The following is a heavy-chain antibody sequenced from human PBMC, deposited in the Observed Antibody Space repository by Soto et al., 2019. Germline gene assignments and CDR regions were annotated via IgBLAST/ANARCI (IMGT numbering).Heavy chain of an antibody. CDR3: ARQGFGPLHGLVDV. Sequence: QVQLQESGPGLVKPSETLSLSCTVSGGSIGSYYWSWFRQSPGKRMEWIGYVHHSWGSSYNPSLQSRVAISLDPSKSQFSLKVTSVPATDTAVYYCARQGFGPLHGLVDVWGQGTTVTVSS. V-gene: IGHV4-59*08. D-gene: IGHD3-10*01. J-gene: IGHJ6*02. CDR1: GGSIGSYY. CDR2: VHHSWGS.